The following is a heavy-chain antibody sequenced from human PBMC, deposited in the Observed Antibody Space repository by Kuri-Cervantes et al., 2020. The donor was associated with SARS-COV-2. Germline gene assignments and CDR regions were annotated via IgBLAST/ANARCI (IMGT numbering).Heavy chain of an antibody. CDR2: INPSGGST. V-gene: IGHV1-46*01. D-gene: IGHD5-12*01. Sequence: ASVKVSCKASGYTFTSYYMHWVRQAPGQGLEWMGIINPSGGSTSYAQKFQGRVTMTRDMSTSTVYMELSSLRSEDTAVYYCARPLRWLQRFDYWGQGTLVTVSS. CDR1: GYTFTSYY. J-gene: IGHJ4*02. CDR3: ARPLRWLQRFDY.